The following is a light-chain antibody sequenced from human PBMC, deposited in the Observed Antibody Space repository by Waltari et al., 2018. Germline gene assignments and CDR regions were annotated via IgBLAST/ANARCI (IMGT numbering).Light chain of an antibody. CDR3: SSYAHNNHFV. CDR2: EVN. V-gene: IGLV2-8*01. Sequence: QSVLTQPPSATGSPRQSVTISCTGTNRDVGAYTYVSWYQQPPGKVPKPLFYEVNKRPSGVPDRFSGAKSGNTASLTVSGLQADDEADYYCSSYAHNNHFVFGTGTKVTVL. J-gene: IGLJ1*01. CDR1: NRDVGAYTY.